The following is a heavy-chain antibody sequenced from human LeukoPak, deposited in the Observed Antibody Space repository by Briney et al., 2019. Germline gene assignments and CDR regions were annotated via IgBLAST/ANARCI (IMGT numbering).Heavy chain of an antibody. CDR2: IYYSGST. V-gene: IGHV4-59*01. CDR3: ARYTAMVAFHAHGFDI. CDR1: GGSISSYY. D-gene: IGHD5-18*01. Sequence: SETLSLTCTVSGGSISSYYWSWIRQPPGKGLEWIGYIYYSGSTNYNPSLKSRVTISVDTSKNQFSLKLRFVTAADTAVYYCARYTAMVAFHAHGFDIWGKGTMVTVS. J-gene: IGHJ3*02.